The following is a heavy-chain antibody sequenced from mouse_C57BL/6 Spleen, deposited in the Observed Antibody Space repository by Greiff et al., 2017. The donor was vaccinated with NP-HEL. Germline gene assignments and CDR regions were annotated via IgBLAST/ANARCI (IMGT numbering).Heavy chain of an antibody. Sequence: QVQLQQSDAELVKPGASVKISCKVSGYTFTDYTIHWMKQRPEQGLEWIGYIYPRDGSTKYNEKFKGKATLTADKSSSTAYMQLNSLTSEDSAVYFCAREGLYYGSSYWFAYWGQGTLVTVSA. CDR1: GYTFTDYT. CDR2: IYPRDGST. V-gene: IGHV1-78*01. J-gene: IGHJ3*01. D-gene: IGHD1-1*01. CDR3: AREGLYYGSSYWFAY.